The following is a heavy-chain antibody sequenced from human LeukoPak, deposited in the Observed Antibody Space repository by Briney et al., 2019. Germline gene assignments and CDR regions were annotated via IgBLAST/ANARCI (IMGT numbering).Heavy chain of an antibody. J-gene: IGHJ4*02. CDR2: INSDGSST. CDR3: ARVSFGVWSGYYPAPCFDY. CDR1: GFTFSSYW. Sequence: PGGSLRLSCAASGFTFSSYWMHWVRQAPGKGLVWVSRINSDGSSTSYADSVKGRFTISRDNAKNTLYLQMNSLRAEDTAVYYCARVSFGVWSGYYPAPCFDYWGQGTLVTVSS. D-gene: IGHD3-3*01. V-gene: IGHV3-74*01.